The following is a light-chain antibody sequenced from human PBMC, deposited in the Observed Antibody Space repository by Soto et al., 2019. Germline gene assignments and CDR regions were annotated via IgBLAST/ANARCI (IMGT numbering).Light chain of an antibody. Sequence: QLVLTQPPSASGTPGQRVTISCSGSSFNVGSNTVNWFQQLPGTAPKLLIYGNTQRPSGVPDRFSGSKSGTSASLAISGLQSVDEADYYCAAWDDSLNGVVFGGGTKLTVL. J-gene: IGLJ3*02. CDR3: AAWDDSLNGVV. CDR2: GNT. V-gene: IGLV1-44*01. CDR1: SFNVGSNT.